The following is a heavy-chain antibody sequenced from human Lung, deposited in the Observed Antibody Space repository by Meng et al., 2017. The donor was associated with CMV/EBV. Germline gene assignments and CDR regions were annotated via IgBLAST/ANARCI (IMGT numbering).Heavy chain of an antibody. J-gene: IGHJ4*02. CDR3: ACNSGDC. Sequence: GASLRLSCAASGFTFSSHWMCWVRQAPGKGLEWVANIKADGSEKYYVDSVKGRFTVSRDNAKNSLYLQMNSLRAEDTAVYYCACNSGDCWGQGTLVTVSS. CDR1: GFTFSSHW. D-gene: IGHD3-10*01. V-gene: IGHV3-7*01. CDR2: IKADGSEK.